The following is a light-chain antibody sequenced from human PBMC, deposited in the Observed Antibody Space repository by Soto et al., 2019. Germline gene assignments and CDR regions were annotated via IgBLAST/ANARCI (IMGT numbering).Light chain of an antibody. Sequence: DIQMTQSPSTLSASVGDRVTITCRASQSISSWLAWYQQKPGKAPKLLIYDASSLESGFPSRFSGSGSGTEFTLTISSLQPDDFATYYCQQYNSYPWTFGQGTKGEIK. CDR1: QSISSW. CDR3: QQYNSYPWT. V-gene: IGKV1-5*01. J-gene: IGKJ1*01. CDR2: DAS.